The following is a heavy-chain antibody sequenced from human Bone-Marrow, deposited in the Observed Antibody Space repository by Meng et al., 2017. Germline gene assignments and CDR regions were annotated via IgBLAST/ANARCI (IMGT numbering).Heavy chain of an antibody. CDR2: IKRNSDGGTI. J-gene: IGHJ4*02. CDR3: ATGAAAADH. CDR1: GLSFTDAW. D-gene: IGHD6-13*01. Sequence: GESLKISCVASGLSFTDAWMSWVRQAPGTGLEWVGRIKRNSDGGTIDYAAPVKSRFTISRDDSKNTLYLQMDSLITEDTAVYFCATGAAAADHWGQGTLVTVSS. V-gene: IGHV3-15*01.